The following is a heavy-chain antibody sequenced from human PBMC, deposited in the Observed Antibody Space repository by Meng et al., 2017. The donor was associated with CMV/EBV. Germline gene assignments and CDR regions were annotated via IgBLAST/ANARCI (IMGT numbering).Heavy chain of an antibody. V-gene: IGHV2-5*02. Sequence: ITLKESGPTLVKPTQTLTLTCTFSGFSLSPSGVGVGWIRQPPGKALEWPALIYWDEDKRYSPSLKSRLTITKDTSKNRVVLTMTNMDPVDTATYYCAHKGRRMAAAGINWFDPWGQGTLVTVSS. D-gene: IGHD6-13*01. CDR2: IYWDEDK. J-gene: IGHJ5*02. CDR1: GFSLSPSGVG. CDR3: AHKGRRMAAAGINWFDP.